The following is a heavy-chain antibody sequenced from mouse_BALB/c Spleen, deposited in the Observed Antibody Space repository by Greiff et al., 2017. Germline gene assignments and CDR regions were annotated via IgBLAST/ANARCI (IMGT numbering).Heavy chain of an antibody. J-gene: IGHJ3*01. V-gene: IGHV5-17*02. Sequence: EVQRVESGGGLVQPGGSRKLSCAASGFTFSSFGMHWVRQAPEKGLEWVAYISSGSSTIYYADTVKGRFTISRDNPKNTLFLQMTSLRSEDTAMYYCARTGYGSSALAYWGQGTLVTVSA. CDR1: GFTFSSFG. D-gene: IGHD1-1*01. CDR2: ISSGSSTI. CDR3: ARTGYGSSALAY.